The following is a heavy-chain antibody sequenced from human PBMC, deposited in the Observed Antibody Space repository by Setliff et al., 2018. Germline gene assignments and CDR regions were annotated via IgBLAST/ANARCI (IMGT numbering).Heavy chain of an antibody. D-gene: IGHD3-10*01. J-gene: IGHJ4*02. CDR3: ARDRSYYASGSFTKWFDY. CDR2: FFYSGDS. CDR1: GASINSHY. V-gene: IGHV4-59*11. Sequence: PSETLSLTCTVSGASINSHYRSWIRQPPGKGLEWIGLFFYSGDSRYNPSLKSRVTMSVDASRNQFSLKLSSVTAADTAIYYCARDRSYYASGSFTKWFDYWGQGPLVTVSS.